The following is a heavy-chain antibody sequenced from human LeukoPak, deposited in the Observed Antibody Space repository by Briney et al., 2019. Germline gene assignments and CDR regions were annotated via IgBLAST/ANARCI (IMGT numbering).Heavy chain of an antibody. Sequence: GGSLRLSCAASGFTVSSNYMSWVRQAPGKGLEWVSVIYSGGSTYYADSVKGRFTISRDNSKNTLYLQMNSLRAEDTAVYYCTTDGDYYDSSINFDYWGQGTLVTVSS. CDR2: IYSGGST. D-gene: IGHD3-22*01. V-gene: IGHV3-53*01. CDR1: GFTVSSNY. J-gene: IGHJ4*02. CDR3: TTDGDYYDSSINFDY.